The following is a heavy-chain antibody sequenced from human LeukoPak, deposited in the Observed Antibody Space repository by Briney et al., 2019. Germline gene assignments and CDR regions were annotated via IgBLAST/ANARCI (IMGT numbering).Heavy chain of an antibody. Sequence: SETLSLTCTVSGASISSYYWTWIRQSPGQGLEWIGYIYHTGATSYNPSLKSRVTMSIDTSKKQFSLKLTSVTAADTAVYFCARYGVSGWVIDNSGQGTLVTVSS. CDR3: ARYGVSGWVIDN. V-gene: IGHV4-59*08. J-gene: IGHJ4*02. CDR2: IYHTGAT. CDR1: GASISSYY. D-gene: IGHD6-19*01.